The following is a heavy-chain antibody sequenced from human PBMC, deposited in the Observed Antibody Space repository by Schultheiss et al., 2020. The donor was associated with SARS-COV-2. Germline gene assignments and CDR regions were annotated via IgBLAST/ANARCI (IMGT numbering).Heavy chain of an antibody. CDR2: ISSSGSTI. D-gene: IGHD3-22*01. V-gene: IGHV3-48*03. Sequence: GGSLRLSCAASGFTFSSYEMNWVRQAPGKGLEWVSYISSSGSTIYYADSVKGRFTISRDNAKNSLYLQMNSLRAEDTAVYYCARVGWGITMIVYWGQGTLVTVSS. J-gene: IGHJ4*02. CDR3: ARVGWGITMIVY. CDR1: GFTFSSYE.